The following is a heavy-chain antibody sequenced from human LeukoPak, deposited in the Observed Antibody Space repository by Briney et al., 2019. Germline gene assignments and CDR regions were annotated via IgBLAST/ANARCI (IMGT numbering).Heavy chain of an antibody. CDR1: GGSLSSYY. J-gene: IGHJ4*02. CDR2: IYTSGST. CDR3: AREAGSSGWYPFDY. D-gene: IGHD6-19*01. V-gene: IGHV4-4*07. Sequence: SETLSLTCTVSGGSLSSYYWSWIRQPAGKGLEWIGRIYTSGSTNYNPSLKSRVTMSVDTSKNQFSLKLSSVTAADTAVYYCAREAGSSGWYPFDYWGQGTLVTVSS.